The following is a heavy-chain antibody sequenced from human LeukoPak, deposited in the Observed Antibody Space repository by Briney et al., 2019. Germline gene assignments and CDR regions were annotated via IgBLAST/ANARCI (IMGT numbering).Heavy chain of an antibody. CDR3: ARGSSMIVRRYFDL. V-gene: IGHV4-34*01. CDR1: GGSFSGYY. J-gene: IGHJ2*01. CDR2: INHSGST. Sequence: PSETLSLTCAVYGGSFSGYYWSWIRQPPGKGLEWIGEINHSGSTNYNPSLKSRVTISVDTSKNQFSLKLSSVTAADTAVYYCARGSSMIVRRYFDLWGRGTLVTVSS. D-gene: IGHD3-22*01.